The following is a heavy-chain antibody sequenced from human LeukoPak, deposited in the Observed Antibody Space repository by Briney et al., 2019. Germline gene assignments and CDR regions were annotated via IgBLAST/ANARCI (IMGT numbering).Heavy chain of an antibody. D-gene: IGHD6-19*01. Sequence: GGSLRLSCAASGFTFSTYGMHWVRQAPGKGLEWVAFIQYDGTKKYYADSMQGRFSISRDNSKNTLYLQMNSLRAEDTAVYYCAKDFETVAGGVIRAFDYWGQGTLVTVSS. V-gene: IGHV3-30*02. J-gene: IGHJ4*02. CDR2: IQYDGTKK. CDR1: GFTFSTYG. CDR3: AKDFETVAGGVIRAFDY.